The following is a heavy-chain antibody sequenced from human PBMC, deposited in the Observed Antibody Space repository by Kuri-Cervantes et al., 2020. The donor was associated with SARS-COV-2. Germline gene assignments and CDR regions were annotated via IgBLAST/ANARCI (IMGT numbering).Heavy chain of an antibody. CDR3: ARVEMATILFDY. CDR1: GFTFDDYA. Sequence: GGSLRLSCAAFGFTFDDYAMHWVRQGPGKGLEWVSGISWNSDNIAYVDSVKGRFTISRDNAKNSLYLQMNSLRAEDSAVYYCARVEMATILFDYWGQGTLVTVSS. V-gene: IGHV3-9*01. D-gene: IGHD5-24*01. CDR2: ISWNSDNI. J-gene: IGHJ4*02.